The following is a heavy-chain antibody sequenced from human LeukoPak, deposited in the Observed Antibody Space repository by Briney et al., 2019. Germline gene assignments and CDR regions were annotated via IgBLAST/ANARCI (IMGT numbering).Heavy chain of an antibody. CDR1: GGSFSGYY. CDR2: INHSGST. D-gene: IGHD5-18*01. Sequence: SETLSLTCAVYGGSFSGYYWSWIRQPPGKGLEWSGEINHSGSTNYNPSLKSRVTISVDTSKNQFSLKLSSVTAADTAVYYCAGYSYGLESYYFDYWGQGTLVTVSS. CDR3: AGYSYGLESYYFDY. J-gene: IGHJ4*02. V-gene: IGHV4-34*01.